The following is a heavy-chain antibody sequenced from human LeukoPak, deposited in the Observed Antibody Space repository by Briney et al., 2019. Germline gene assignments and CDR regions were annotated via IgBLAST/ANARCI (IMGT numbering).Heavy chain of an antibody. Sequence: PGGSLRLSCAASGFTLSTHSINWVRRAPRKGLEWVSVIWGNGATTYYADSVKGRFTISRDNSMNTVYLQMNSLRAEDTAIYYCAKDQRPDTGYDIDYWGQGTLVTVSS. CDR1: GFTLSTHS. J-gene: IGHJ4*02. CDR2: IWGNGATT. V-gene: IGHV3-23*01. D-gene: IGHD5-12*01. CDR3: AKDQRPDTGYDIDY.